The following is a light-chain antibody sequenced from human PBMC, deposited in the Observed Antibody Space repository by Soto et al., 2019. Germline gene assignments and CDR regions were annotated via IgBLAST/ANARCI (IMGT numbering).Light chain of an antibody. Sequence: QSVLTQPASVSGSPGQSITISCTGTSSDVGSYNLVSWYQQHPGKAPKLMIYEVSKRPSGVSNRFSGSKSGNTASLTISGLQAEDEADYYCCSYAGSSTFGVFGGATKLTVL. CDR3: CSYAGSSTFGV. V-gene: IGLV2-23*02. CDR2: EVS. CDR1: SSDVGSYNL. J-gene: IGLJ3*02.